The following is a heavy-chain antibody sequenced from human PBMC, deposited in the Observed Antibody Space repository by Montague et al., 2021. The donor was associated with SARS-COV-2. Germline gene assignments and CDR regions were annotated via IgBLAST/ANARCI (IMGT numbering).Heavy chain of an antibody. V-gene: IGHV4-39*07. Sequence: SETLSLTCTVSGGSISGSNYYWGWIRQPPGKGLEWIGSMYYSGSTYYNPSLKSRVTISVDTSKNQFSLKLSSVTAADTAVYYCARAHATYYNILTGYDDVCQLECVFDPWGQGTLVTVSS. J-gene: IGHJ5*02. CDR1: GGSISGSNYY. CDR2: MYYSGST. CDR3: ARAHATYYNILTGYDDVCQLECVFDP. D-gene: IGHD3-9*01.